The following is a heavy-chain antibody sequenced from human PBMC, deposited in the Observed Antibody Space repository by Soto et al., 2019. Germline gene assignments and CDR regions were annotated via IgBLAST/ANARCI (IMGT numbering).Heavy chain of an antibody. CDR3: ASSYYDFWSGYHPDYYYYGMDV. CDR1: GGTFSSHA. V-gene: IGHV1-69*13. J-gene: IGHJ6*02. Sequence: SVKVSCKASGGTFSSHAISWVRQAPGQGLEWMGGIIPIFGTANYAQKFQGRVTITADESTSTAYMELSSLRSEDTAVYSYASSYYDFWSGYHPDYYYYGMDVWGQGTTVTV. D-gene: IGHD3-3*01. CDR2: IIPIFGTA.